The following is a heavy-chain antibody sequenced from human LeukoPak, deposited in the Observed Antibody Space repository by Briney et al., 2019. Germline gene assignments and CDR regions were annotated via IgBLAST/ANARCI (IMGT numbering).Heavy chain of an antibody. V-gene: IGHV3-48*03. J-gene: IGHJ6*04. CDR2: ISSSGSTI. CDR1: GFTFSSYE. Sequence: GGSLRLSCAASGFTFSSYEMNWVRQAPGKGLEWVSYISSSGSTIYYADSAKGRFTISRDDAKNSLYLQMNSLRAEDTAVYYCAELGITMIGGVWGKGTTVTISS. CDR3: AELGITMIGGV. D-gene: IGHD3-10*02.